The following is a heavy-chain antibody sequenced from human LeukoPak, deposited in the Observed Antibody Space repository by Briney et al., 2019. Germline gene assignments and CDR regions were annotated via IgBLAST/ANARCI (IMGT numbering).Heavy chain of an antibody. D-gene: IGHD3-3*01. CDR3: ARGGLITIFGVASSLDY. V-gene: IGHV4-34*01. CDR2: INHSGST. Sequence: KPSETLSLTCTVSGGSISSYYWSWIRQPPGKGLEWIGEINHSGSTNYNPSLKSRVTISVDTSKNQFSLKLSSVTAADTAVYYCARGGLITIFGVASSLDYWGQGTLVTVSS. CDR1: GGSISSYY. J-gene: IGHJ4*02.